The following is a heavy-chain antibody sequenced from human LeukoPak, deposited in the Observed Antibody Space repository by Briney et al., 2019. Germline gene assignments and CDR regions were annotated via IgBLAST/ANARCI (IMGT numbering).Heavy chain of an antibody. V-gene: IGHV1-2*02. CDR1: GYTFTGYY. Sequence: ASVKVSCKASGYTFTGYYMHWVRQAPGQGLEWMGWINPNSGGTNYAQKFQGRVTMTRDTSISTAYMELNRLRSDDTAVYYCARDRFVPGYCSSTSCYFGYWGQGTLVTVSS. J-gene: IGHJ4*02. CDR3: ARDRFVPGYCSSTSCYFGY. D-gene: IGHD2-2*01. CDR2: INPNSGGT.